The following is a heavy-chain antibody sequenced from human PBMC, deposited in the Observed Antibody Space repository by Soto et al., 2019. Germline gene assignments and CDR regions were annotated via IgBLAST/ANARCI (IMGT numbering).Heavy chain of an antibody. Sequence: PGWSLRLSCAASGFTFSSSAMSLVRQAPGKGLEWVSAISGSGGSTYYADSVKGRFTISRDNSKNTLYLQMNSLRAEDTAVYYCAKKGKGSGSYSDYYYYYMDVWGKGTTVTVSS. J-gene: IGHJ6*03. V-gene: IGHV3-23*01. CDR2: ISGSGGST. D-gene: IGHD3-10*01. CDR1: GFTFSSSA. CDR3: AKKGKGSGSYSDYYYYYMDV.